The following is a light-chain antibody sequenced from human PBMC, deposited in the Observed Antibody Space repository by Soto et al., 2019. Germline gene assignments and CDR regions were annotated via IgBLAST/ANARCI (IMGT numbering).Light chain of an antibody. CDR1: QSVTNY. CDR3: QQHSNWPGLIT. Sequence: EIVLTQSPATLSLSPGERATLSCRASQSVTNYLNWYQQKPGQGPRLLIFDASNRATGTPPRFSGSGSGTDFTLTISSLEPEDFAVYYCQQHSNWPGLITFGQGTRLEI. J-gene: IGKJ5*01. V-gene: IGKV3-11*01. CDR2: DAS.